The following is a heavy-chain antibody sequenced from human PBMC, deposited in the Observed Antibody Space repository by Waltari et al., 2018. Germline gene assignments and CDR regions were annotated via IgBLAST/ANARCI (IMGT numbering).Heavy chain of an antibody. D-gene: IGHD5-12*01. CDR3: ARDGYSGHLDP. CDR2: ISYDGSKK. J-gene: IGHJ5*02. V-gene: IGHV3-30*07. CDR1: GFSFNSFA. Sequence: QAQLVESGGGAVQPGRSLRLSCAASGFSFNSFALHWVRQAPGKGPEWLAVISYDGSKKCYAESVKGRFTISRDNSKNVVYLQVDSLRPEDTAVYYCARDGYSGHLDPWGQGTLVTVSS.